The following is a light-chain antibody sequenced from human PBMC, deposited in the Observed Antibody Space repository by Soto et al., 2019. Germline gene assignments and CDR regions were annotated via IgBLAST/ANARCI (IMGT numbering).Light chain of an antibody. CDR2: GAS. J-gene: IGKJ1*01. V-gene: IGKV3-15*01. Sequence: EIVMTQSPATLSVSPGERATLSCRASQSVSSNLAWYQQKPGQAPRLLIYGASTRATGIPARFSGSGSRTEFTLSISSLQSEDFAVHFCQQYNNWPPWTFGPGTKVEIK. CDR3: QQYNNWPPWT. CDR1: QSVSSN.